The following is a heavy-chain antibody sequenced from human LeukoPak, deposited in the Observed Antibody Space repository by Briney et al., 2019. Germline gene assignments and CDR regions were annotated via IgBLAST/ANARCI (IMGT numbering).Heavy chain of an antibody. CDR3: TRGYYNSF. Sequence: PGGSLRLSCTTSGFTFGDEPVNWVRQAPGKGLEWVGLIRTKRNDETAEYAASVKGRFSFSRDDSTRVAYLQVNSLKAEDTAVYYCTRGYYNSFWGQGTLVTVSS. CDR1: GFTFGDEP. CDR2: IRTKRNDETA. J-gene: IGHJ4*02. D-gene: IGHD3-10*01. V-gene: IGHV3-49*04.